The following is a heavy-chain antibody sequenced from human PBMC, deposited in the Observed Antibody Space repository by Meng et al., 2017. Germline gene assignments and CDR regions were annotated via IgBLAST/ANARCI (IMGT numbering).Heavy chain of an antibody. Sequence: QVHLQQGGAGLLKPSETLSLTCAVYGGSFSGYYWSWIRQPPGKGLEWIGEINHSGSTNYNPSLKSRVTISVDTSKNQFSLKLGSVTAADTAVYYCARGRWRGNRFDPWGQGTLVTVSS. D-gene: IGHD3-10*01. J-gene: IGHJ5*02. CDR2: INHSGST. CDR3: ARGRWRGNRFDP. V-gene: IGHV4-34*01. CDR1: GGSFSGYY.